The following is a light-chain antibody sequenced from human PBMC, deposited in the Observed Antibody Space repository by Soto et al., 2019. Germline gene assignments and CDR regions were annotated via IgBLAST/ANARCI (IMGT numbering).Light chain of an antibody. Sequence: QAVVTQEPSLTVSPGGTVTLTCASSTGAVTSGYYPNWFQQKPGQALRSLIYTTSGKHSWTPARFSGSLLGGKAALTLSGVQPEDEAEYYCLLYYGGARLFGGGTKLTVL. J-gene: IGLJ2*01. CDR1: TGAVTSGYY. V-gene: IGLV7-43*01. CDR2: TTS. CDR3: LLYYGGARL.